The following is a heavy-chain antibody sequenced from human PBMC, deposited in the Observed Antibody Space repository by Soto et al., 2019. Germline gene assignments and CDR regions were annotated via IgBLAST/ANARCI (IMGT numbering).Heavy chain of an antibody. CDR3: ARRGGWLRPPSSIDY. Sequence: QLQLQESGPGLVKPSETLSLTCTVSGGSISSSSYYWGWIRQPPGKGLEWIGSIYYSGSTYYNPSRKSRVTIAGDTSKNQFSLKLSSVTAADTAVYYCARRGGWLRPPSSIDYWGQGTLVTVSS. D-gene: IGHD5-12*01. CDR2: IYYSGST. J-gene: IGHJ4*02. V-gene: IGHV4-39*01. CDR1: GGSISSSSYY.